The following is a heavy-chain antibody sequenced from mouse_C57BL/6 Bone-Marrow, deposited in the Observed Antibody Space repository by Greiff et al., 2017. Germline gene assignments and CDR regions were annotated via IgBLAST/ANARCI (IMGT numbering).Heavy chain of an antibody. CDR3: ARYYYGSSLLAY. CDR1: GYTFTSYG. CDR2: IYPRSGNT. V-gene: IGHV1-81*01. Sequence: VQRVESGAELARPGASVKLSCKASGYTFTSYGISWVKQRTGQGLEWIGEIYPRSGNTYYNEKFKGKATLTADKSSSTAYMELRSLTSEDSAVYFCARYYYGSSLLAYWGQGTLVTVSA. D-gene: IGHD1-1*01. J-gene: IGHJ3*01.